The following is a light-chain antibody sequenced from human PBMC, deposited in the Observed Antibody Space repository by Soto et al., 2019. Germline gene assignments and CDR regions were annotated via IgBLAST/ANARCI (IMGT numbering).Light chain of an antibody. CDR2: LNSDGSH. Sequence: QPVLTQSPSASASLGASVKLTCTLSSGHSSYDIAWHQQQPEKGPRYLMKLNSDGSHSKGDGIPDRFSGSSSGAERYLTISSLQSEDEADYYCQTWGTGIHYVFGTGTKLTVL. J-gene: IGLJ1*01. CDR1: SGHSSYD. V-gene: IGLV4-69*01. CDR3: QTWGTGIHYV.